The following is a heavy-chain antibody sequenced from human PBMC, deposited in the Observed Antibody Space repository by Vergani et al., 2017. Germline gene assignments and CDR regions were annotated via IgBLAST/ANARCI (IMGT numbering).Heavy chain of an antibody. Sequence: EVQLVESGGGLVKPGGSLRLSCAASGFTFSSYSMNWVRQAPGKGLEWVSSISSSSSYIYYADSVKGRFTISRDNAKNSLYLQMNSLRAEDTAVYYCHLPSSYYYGMDVGGQGTTVTVSS. D-gene: IGHD2-2*01. CDR1: GFTFSSYS. V-gene: IGHV3-21*01. J-gene: IGHJ6*02. CDR2: ISSSSSYI. CDR3: HLPSSYYYGMDV.